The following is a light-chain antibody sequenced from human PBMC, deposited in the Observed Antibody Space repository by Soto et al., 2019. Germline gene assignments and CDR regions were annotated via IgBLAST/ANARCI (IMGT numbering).Light chain of an antibody. CDR3: QQYGNTPTT. CDR1: QIVSSDF. V-gene: IGKV3-20*01. CDR2: GAS. J-gene: IGKJ5*01. Sequence: ETLLTQSPGTLSSSPGERAALSCRASQIVSSDFLGWYQQKPGQAPRLLIYGASIRATGIPDRFSGSGSGTDFTLTITRLEPEDFAVYYCQQYGNTPTTFGQGTRLEIK.